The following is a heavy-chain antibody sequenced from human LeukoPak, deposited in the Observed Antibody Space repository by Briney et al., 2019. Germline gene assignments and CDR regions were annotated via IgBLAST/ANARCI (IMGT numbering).Heavy chain of an antibody. J-gene: IGHJ4*02. CDR2: IWYDGSNK. CDR3: AKGGRPSAPYYFDY. CDR1: GFTFSSYW. V-gene: IGHV3-33*06. Sequence: PGGSLRLSCAASGFTFSSYWMSWVRQAPGKGLEWVAVIWYDGSNKYYADSVKGRFTISRDNSKNTLYLQMNSLRAEDTAVYYCAKGGRPSAPYYFDYWGQGTLVTVSS.